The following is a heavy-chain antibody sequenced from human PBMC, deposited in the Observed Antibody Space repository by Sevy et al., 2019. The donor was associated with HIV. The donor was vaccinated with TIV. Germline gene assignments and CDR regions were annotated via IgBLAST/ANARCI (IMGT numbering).Heavy chain of an antibody. CDR1: GGSFSGYY. CDR2: INHSGST. Sequence: SETLSLTCAVYGGSFSGYYWSWIRQPPGKGLEWIGEINHSGSTNYNPSLKSRVTISVDTSKNQFSLKLSSVTAADTAVYYCARGQGGDSSGYLIDYWGQGTLVTVSS. D-gene: IGHD3-22*01. CDR3: ARGQGGDSSGYLIDY. V-gene: IGHV4-34*01. J-gene: IGHJ4*02.